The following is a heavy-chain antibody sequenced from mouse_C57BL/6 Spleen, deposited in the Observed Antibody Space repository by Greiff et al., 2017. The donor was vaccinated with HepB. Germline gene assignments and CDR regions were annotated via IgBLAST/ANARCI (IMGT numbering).Heavy chain of an antibody. Sequence: VQLQQPGAELVMPGASVKLSCKASGYTFTSYWMHWVKQRPGQGLEWIGEIDPSDSYTNYNQKFKGKSTLTVDKSSSTAYMQLSSLTSEDSAVYYCARSIYGSSFFDYWGQGTTLTVSS. CDR2: IDPSDSYT. V-gene: IGHV1-69*01. D-gene: IGHD1-1*01. CDR3: ARSIYGSSFFDY. CDR1: GYTFTSYW. J-gene: IGHJ2*01.